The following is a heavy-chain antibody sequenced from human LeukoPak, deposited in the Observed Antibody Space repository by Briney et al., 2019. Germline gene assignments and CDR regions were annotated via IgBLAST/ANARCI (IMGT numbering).Heavy chain of an antibody. CDR1: GFTFSSYA. V-gene: IGHV3-23*01. Sequence: GGSLRLSCAASGFTFSSYAMYWVRQAPGKGLEWVSGIFGSGGSTHYADSVKGRFTISRDNSKNTVYLQMNSLRAEDTATYFCATVRYASAWYLFDHWGRGTLVAVSS. D-gene: IGHD6-13*01. J-gene: IGHJ4*02. CDR2: IFGSGGST. CDR3: ATVRYASAWYLFDH.